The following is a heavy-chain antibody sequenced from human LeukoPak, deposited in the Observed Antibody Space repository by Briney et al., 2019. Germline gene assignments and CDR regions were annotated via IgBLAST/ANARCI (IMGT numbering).Heavy chain of an antibody. J-gene: IGHJ4*02. Sequence: PGGSLRLSCAASGFTFSSNWMTWVRQAPGKGLEWVANIKQDGSKEYYVDSVKGRFTISRDNAKNSLYLQMNSLRAEDTAVYYCAKGHGYPHWGQGTLVTVSS. D-gene: IGHD6-13*01. CDR2: IKQDGSKE. CDR1: GFTFSSNW. CDR3: AKGHGYPH. V-gene: IGHV3-7*03.